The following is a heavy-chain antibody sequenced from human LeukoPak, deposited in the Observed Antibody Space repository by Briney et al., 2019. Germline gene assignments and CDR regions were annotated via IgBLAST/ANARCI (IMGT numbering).Heavy chain of an antibody. D-gene: IGHD2-15*01. Sequence: SLRLSYAPSGFTFDDYSMQWARQARGKGLECVSGIRWNSGSIGCAHCVEGRFTISRENATHSLYLQMNSMRAEDTALSCAKDIGLAYFDYWGQGTLVTASS. CDR2: IRWNSGSI. CDR1: GFTFDDYS. J-gene: IGHJ4*02. V-gene: IGHV3-9*01. CDR3: AKDIGLAYFDY.